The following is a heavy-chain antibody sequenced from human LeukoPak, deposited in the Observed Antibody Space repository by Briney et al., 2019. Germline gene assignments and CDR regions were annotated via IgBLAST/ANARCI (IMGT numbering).Heavy chain of an antibody. V-gene: IGHV3-23*01. CDR3: AKGSYYDSSGSFYFDY. CDR1: GFTFSSYA. J-gene: IGHJ4*02. CDR2: ISGSGDNT. Sequence: GTLRLSCAASGFTFSSYAMSWVRQAPGKGLEWVSGISGSGDNTYYADSVKGRFTISRDNSKNTLYVQVNSLGTEDTAAYYCAKGSYYDSSGSFYFDYWGQGTLVTVSS. D-gene: IGHD3-22*01.